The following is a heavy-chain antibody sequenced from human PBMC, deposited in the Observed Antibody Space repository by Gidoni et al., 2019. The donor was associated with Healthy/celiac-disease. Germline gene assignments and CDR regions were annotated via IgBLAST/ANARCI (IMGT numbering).Heavy chain of an antibody. CDR2: ISGSGGST. CDR1: GFTFSRYA. J-gene: IGHJ4*02. D-gene: IGHD5-12*01. Sequence: EVQLLESGGGLLQPGGSLRLSCAASGFTFSRYAMSWVREAPGTGLEWVSVISGSGGSTYYADSVKGRFTISRDNSKNTLYLQMNSLRAEDTAVYYCAKDREASAMAPPPGWFDYWGQGTLVTVSS. V-gene: IGHV3-23*01. CDR3: AKDREASAMAPPPGWFDY.